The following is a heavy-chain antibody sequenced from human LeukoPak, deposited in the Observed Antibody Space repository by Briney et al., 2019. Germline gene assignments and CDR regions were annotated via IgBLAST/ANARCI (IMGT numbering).Heavy chain of an antibody. V-gene: IGHV4-4*02. CDR1: GDSISSSNW. CDR2: ISHAGST. D-gene: IGHD6-13*01. J-gene: IGHJ4*02. Sequence: PSETLSLTCTVSGDSISSSNWWNWVRLPPGKGLDWIGEISHAGSTKYSPSLKDRVTISKDNSKNQFSLKLNSVTAADTATYYCTRSSGWWSLDYWGQGALVTVSS. CDR3: TRSSGWWSLDY.